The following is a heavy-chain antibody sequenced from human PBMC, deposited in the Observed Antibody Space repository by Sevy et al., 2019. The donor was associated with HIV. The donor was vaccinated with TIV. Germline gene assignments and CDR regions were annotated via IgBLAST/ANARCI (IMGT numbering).Heavy chain of an antibody. Sequence: SETLSLTCTVSGVSISGYYWSWIRQPPGKGLEWIGYIYYSGRTNYNPSLQGRVSISTDTSKNQFSLKLSSVTAADTAVYSCARALADYFDAMDFWGQGTTVTVSS. V-gene: IGHV4-59*01. J-gene: IGHJ6*02. CDR1: GVSISGYY. CDR2: IYYSGRT. CDR3: ARALADYFDAMDF.